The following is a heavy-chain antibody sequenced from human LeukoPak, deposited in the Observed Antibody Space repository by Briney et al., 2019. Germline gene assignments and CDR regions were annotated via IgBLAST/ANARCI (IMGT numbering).Heavy chain of an antibody. Sequence: SETLSLTCTVSGGSISSSSYYWGWIRQPPGKGLEGIGSIYYSGSTYYNPSLKSRVTISVDTSKNQFSLKPSSVTAADTAVYYCARGETTVTLFDYWGQGTLVTVSS. CDR3: ARGETTVTLFDY. V-gene: IGHV4-39*07. CDR1: GGSISSSSYY. CDR2: IYYSGST. D-gene: IGHD4-17*01. J-gene: IGHJ4*02.